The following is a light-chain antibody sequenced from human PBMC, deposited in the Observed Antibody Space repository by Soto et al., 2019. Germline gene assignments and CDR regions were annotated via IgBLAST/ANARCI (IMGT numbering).Light chain of an antibody. J-gene: IGKJ1*01. CDR2: GAS. CDR1: QSVSSY. V-gene: IGKV3-15*01. Sequence: EIVMTQSPATLSVSPGERATLSCRASQSVSSYLDWYQQKPGQATRLLIYGASTKATGIPARFSGSGSGTEFTPTISSLQSEDFAVYYCQQYNNWPPWTFGQGTKVYIK. CDR3: QQYNNWPPWT.